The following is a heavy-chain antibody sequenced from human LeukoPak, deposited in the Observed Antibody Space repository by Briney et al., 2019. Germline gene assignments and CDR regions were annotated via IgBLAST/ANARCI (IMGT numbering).Heavy chain of an antibody. D-gene: IGHD3-22*01. CDR3: AKRGDRSAYPG. CDR2: ITSTATT. J-gene: IGHJ4*02. CDR1: GFTFSDYY. V-gene: IGHV3-69-1*01. Sequence: PGGSLRLSCAASGFTFSDYYMTWIRQAPGKGLEWVSYITSTATTYYADSVKGRFTISRDNSKNTLYLQMNSLRAEDTAVYYCAKRGDRSAYPGRGQGTLVTVSS.